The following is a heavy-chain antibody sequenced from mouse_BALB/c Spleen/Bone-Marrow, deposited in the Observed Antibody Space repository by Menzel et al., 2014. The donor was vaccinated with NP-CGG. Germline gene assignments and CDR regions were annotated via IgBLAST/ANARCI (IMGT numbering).Heavy chain of an antibody. V-gene: IGHV5-6-5*01. CDR1: GFTFSSFV. J-gene: IGHJ2*01. CDR3: ARDYYGSSHFDY. CDR2: ISSGGSM. Sequence: EVKLMESGGGLVQPGGSLKLSCAASGFTFSSFVMSWVRQTPEKRLEWVASISSGGSMYYSDSVKGRFIISRDNARNIRYLQMSSLRSEDTAMYYCARDYYGSSHFDYWGQGSTLTVSS. D-gene: IGHD1-1*01.